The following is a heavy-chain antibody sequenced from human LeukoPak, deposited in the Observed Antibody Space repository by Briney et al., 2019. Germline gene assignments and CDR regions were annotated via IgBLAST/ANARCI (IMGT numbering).Heavy chain of an antibody. V-gene: IGHV4-39*01. CDR3: ARRGPDSRINNWFDP. D-gene: IGHD1-14*01. Sequence: SETLSLTCTVSGGSISSSSYYWGWIRQPPGKGLEWIGSIYYSGSTYYNPSLKSRVTISVDTSKNQFSLKLSSVTAADTAAYYCARRGPDSRINNWFDPWGQGTLVTVSS. CDR2: IYYSGST. CDR1: GGSISSSSYY. J-gene: IGHJ5*02.